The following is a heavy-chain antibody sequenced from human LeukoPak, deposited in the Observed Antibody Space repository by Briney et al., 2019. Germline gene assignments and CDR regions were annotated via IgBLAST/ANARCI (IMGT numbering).Heavy chain of an antibody. J-gene: IGHJ5*02. CDR1: GFTFSSYA. V-gene: IGHV3-23*01. D-gene: IGHD4-17*01. CDR2: ISGSGGST. CDR3: AKDRWWDYGDYGWFDP. Sequence: GGSLRLSCAASGFTFSSYAMSWVRQAPGKGLEWVSAISGSGGSTYYADSVKGRFTISRDNSKNTLYLQINSLRAEDTAVYYCAKDRWWDYGDYGWFDPWGQGTLVTVSS.